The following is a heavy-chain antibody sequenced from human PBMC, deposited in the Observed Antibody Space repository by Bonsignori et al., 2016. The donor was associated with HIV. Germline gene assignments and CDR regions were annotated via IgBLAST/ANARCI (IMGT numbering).Heavy chain of an antibody. CDR2: ISWNSGRE. D-gene: IGHD2-21*01. Sequence: EVQLVESGGGLVQPGRSLXLFCAASGFTFDDYAMHWVRQVPGKGLEWVSHISWNSGRETYAESVKGRFTISRDNAKSSLYLQMNTLRVEDTAFYYCAKGGERFIQHW. CDR3: AKGGERFIQH. V-gene: IGHV3-9*01. J-gene: IGHJ1*01. CDR1: GFTFDDYA.